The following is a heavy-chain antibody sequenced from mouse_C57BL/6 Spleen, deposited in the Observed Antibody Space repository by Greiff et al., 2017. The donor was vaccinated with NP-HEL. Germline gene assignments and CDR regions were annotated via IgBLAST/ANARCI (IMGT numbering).Heavy chain of an antibody. CDR3: ARPDGYYRYFDY. CDR1: GYTFTSYW. D-gene: IGHD2-3*01. V-gene: IGHV1-50*01. CDR2: IDPSDSYT. Sequence: VQLQQSGAELVKPGASVKLSCKASGYTFTSYWMQWVKQRPGQGLEWIGEIDPSDSYTNYNQKFKGKATLTVDTSSSTAYMQLSSLTSEDSAVYYCARPDGYYRYFDYWGQGTTLTVSS. J-gene: IGHJ2*01.